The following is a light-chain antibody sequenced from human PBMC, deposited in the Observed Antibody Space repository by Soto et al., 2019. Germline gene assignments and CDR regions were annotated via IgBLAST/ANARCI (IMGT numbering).Light chain of an antibody. J-gene: IGLJ2*01. CDR1: SSSIGTFNL. CDR2: EVN. V-gene: IGLV2-23*02. CDR3: YSFAGFHPQ. Sequence: QSALTQPASVSGSPGQSITISCTGNSSSIGTFNLVSWYQQHPGKAPKLIIYEVNKRPSGISSRFSGSKSGNTASLTISGLQAEDEDYYYCYSFAGFHPQFGGGTKLTVL.